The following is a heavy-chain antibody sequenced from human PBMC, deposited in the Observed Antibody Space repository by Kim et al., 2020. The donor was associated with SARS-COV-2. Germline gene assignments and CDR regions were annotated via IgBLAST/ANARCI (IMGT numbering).Heavy chain of an antibody. CDR2: IRSKANSYET. V-gene: IGHV3-73*01. CDR3: TSVPATPSAFWYAFDI. J-gene: IGHJ3*02. CDR1: GFTFSGSA. D-gene: IGHD3-3*01. Sequence: GGSLRLSCAASGFTFSGSAIHWVRQASGKGLAWVGRIRSKANSYETAYAASVRGRFSISSDDSKNTAYLQMNNLKTEDTAVYYCTSVPATPSAFWYAFDIWGRRTNDALSS.